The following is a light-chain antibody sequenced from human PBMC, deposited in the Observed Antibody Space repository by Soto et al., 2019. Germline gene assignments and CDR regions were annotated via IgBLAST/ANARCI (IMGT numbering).Light chain of an antibody. CDR3: PQRSNWPRT. V-gene: IGKV3-11*01. J-gene: IGKJ1*01. Sequence: EIVLTQSPATLSLSPGERATLSCRASQSLSSYLVWYQQKPGQAPRLLIYDASKRATGIPARFSARLPGTYFTSTVSSLEPEDFAVYYCPQRSNWPRTIGQVTKVDIK. CDR2: DAS. CDR1: QSLSSY.